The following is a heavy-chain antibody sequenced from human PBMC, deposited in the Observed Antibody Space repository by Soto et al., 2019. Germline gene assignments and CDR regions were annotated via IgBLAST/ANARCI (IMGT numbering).Heavy chain of an antibody. D-gene: IGHD5-18*01. V-gene: IGHV1-58*01. CDR2: IVVGSGNT. Sequence: SVKVSCKASGFTFTSSAVQWVRQARGQRLEWIGWIVVGSGNTNYAQKFQERVTITRDMSTSTAYMELSSLRSEDTAVYYCAADGRGYSYGWVDYYYGMDVWGQGTTVTVSS. CDR1: GFTFTSSA. CDR3: AADGRGYSYGWVDYYYGMDV. J-gene: IGHJ6*02.